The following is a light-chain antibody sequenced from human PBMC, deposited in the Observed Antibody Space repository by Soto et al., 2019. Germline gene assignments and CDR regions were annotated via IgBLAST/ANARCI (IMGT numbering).Light chain of an antibody. CDR1: QSASSK. J-gene: IGKJ4*01. CDR3: QQYNNWPPLT. CDR2: GAS. Sequence: EIVMTQSPATLSVSPGERATLSFMSSQSASSKLAWYQQKPGQAPRLLIYGASTRATGIPSRFSGSGSGTEFTLTISSLESEDFAVYYCQQYNNWPPLTFGGGTKVHI. V-gene: IGKV3-15*01.